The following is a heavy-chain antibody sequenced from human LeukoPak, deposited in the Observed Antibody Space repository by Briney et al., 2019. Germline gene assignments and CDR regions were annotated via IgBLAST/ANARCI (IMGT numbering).Heavy chain of an antibody. CDR1: GYSISSGYY. CDR2: IYHSGST. D-gene: IGHD2-15*01. J-gene: IGHJ4*02. CDR3: ARRYQVAAFYYFDY. V-gene: IGHV4-38-2*01. Sequence: SETLSLTCAVSGYSISSGYYWGWIRQPPGKGLEWIGSIYHSGSTYYNPSLKSRVTISVDTSKNQFSLKLSSVTAADTAVNYCARRYQVAAFYYFDYWGQGTLLTVSS.